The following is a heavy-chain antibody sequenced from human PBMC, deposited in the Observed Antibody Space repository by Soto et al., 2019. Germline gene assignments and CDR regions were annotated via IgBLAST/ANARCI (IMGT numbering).Heavy chain of an antibody. Sequence: SETLSLTCTVSGDSISTDYGSWIRQSPGKGLEWIGFIYYGGSTNYNPSLKSRVTISVDTPKNQFSLKLSSVTAADTAVYYCAKNWNWGSLVHWGQGTLVTVPQ. V-gene: IGHV4-59*08. J-gene: IGHJ4*02. D-gene: IGHD7-27*01. CDR3: AKNWNWGSLVH. CDR1: GDSISTDY. CDR2: IYYGGST.